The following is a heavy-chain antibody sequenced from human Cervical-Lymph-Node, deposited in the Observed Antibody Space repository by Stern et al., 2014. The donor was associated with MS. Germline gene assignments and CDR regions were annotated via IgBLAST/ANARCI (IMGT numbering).Heavy chain of an antibody. CDR1: GFTFDDYA. CDR3: AKAGGYSYVYYFDY. Sequence: EVPLVESGGGLVQPGRSLRLSCAASGFTFDDYAMHWVRQAPGKGLEWVSGISWNSGSIGYADSVKGRFTISRDNAKNSLYLQMNSLRAEDTALYYCAKAGGYSYVYYFDYWGQGTLVTVSS. V-gene: IGHV3-9*01. J-gene: IGHJ4*02. CDR2: ISWNSGSI. D-gene: IGHD5-18*01.